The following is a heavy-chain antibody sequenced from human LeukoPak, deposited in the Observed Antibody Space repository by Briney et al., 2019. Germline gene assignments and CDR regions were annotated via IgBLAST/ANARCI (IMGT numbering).Heavy chain of an antibody. V-gene: IGHV1-18*01. Sequence: ASVKVSCKASGYTFIDFGISWVRQAPGQGLEWMGWISGYNGNTNYAQKFQGRVTMTTDTSTSTAYMELRSLRSDDTAVYYCARASYLDPWGQGTLVTVSS. CDR3: ARASYLDP. CDR2: ISGYNGNT. D-gene: IGHD3-16*01. J-gene: IGHJ5*02. CDR1: GYTFIDFG.